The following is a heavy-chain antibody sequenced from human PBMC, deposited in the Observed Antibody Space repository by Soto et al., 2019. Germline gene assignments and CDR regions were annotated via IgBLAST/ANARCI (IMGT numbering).Heavy chain of an antibody. Sequence: ASVNVSCKASGYTFTSYCISWVRQAPGQWLELMGWISAYNGNTNYAQKLQGRVTMTTDTSTSTAYMELRSLRSDDTAVYYCASTGGARTTDGYYGMDDWGQGITDTDSS. CDR2: ISAYNGNT. D-gene: IGHD1-7*01. J-gene: IGHJ6*02. CDR3: ASTGGARTTDGYYGMDD. CDR1: GYTFTSYC. V-gene: IGHV1-18*01.